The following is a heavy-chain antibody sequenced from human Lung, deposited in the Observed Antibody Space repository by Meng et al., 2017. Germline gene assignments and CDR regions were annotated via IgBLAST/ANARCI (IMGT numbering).Heavy chain of an antibody. Sequence: GPLQQWGAGLLKPSETLSLTCAVYGGSFSGYYWSWICQPPGKGLEWIGEINHSGSTNYNPSLKSRVTISVDTSKNQFSLKLSSVTAADTAVYYCARPKQANWYFDLWGRGTLVTVSS. D-gene: IGHD1/OR15-1a*01. CDR1: GGSFSGYY. J-gene: IGHJ2*01. CDR2: INHSGST. V-gene: IGHV4-34*01. CDR3: ARPKQANWYFDL.